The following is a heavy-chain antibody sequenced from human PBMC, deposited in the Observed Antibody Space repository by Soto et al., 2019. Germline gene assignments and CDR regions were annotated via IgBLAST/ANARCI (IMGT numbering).Heavy chain of an antibody. CDR3: VRDYGRSYFDC. V-gene: IGHV3-7*03. Sequence: PVGSLRLSCAASGFTFSSFWMSWVRQAPGKGLEWVANIKQDGSEKYYVDSVKGRFTISRDNAKNSLHLQMDSLRAEDTAVYYCVRDYGRSYFDCWGQGTLVTVSS. J-gene: IGHJ4*02. CDR2: IKQDGSEK. CDR1: GFTFSSFW. D-gene: IGHD3-16*01.